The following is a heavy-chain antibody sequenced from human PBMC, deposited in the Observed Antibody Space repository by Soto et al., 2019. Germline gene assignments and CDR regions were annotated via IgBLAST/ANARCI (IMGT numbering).Heavy chain of an antibody. J-gene: IGHJ4*02. CDR1: GFTFTLHY. Sequence: VQLVQSGAEVTEPGASVKVSCKTFGFTFTLHYIHGVRQAPGQGLEWKGMVNAGDGSATYAREFRDTVSMTWDTSTSTVYLDLNSLKSEDTAIYYCARERDSVDYWGQGTLVSVSP. CDR2: VNAGDGSA. V-gene: IGHV1-46*01. D-gene: IGHD3-22*01. CDR3: ARERDSVDY.